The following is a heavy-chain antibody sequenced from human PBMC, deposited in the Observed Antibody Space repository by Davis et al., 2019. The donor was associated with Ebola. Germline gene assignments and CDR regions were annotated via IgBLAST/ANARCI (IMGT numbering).Heavy chain of an antibody. Sequence: GESLKISCAASGFTFSSYSMNWVRQAPGKGLEWVSSLSSSSSYIYYADSMKGRFTISRDNAKNSLYLQMNSLRAEDTAVYYCARRSRDGYNRHFAYWGQGTLVTVSS. D-gene: IGHD5-24*01. V-gene: IGHV3-21*01. CDR3: ARRSRDGYNRHFAY. CDR2: LSSSSSYI. CDR1: GFTFSSYS. J-gene: IGHJ4*02.